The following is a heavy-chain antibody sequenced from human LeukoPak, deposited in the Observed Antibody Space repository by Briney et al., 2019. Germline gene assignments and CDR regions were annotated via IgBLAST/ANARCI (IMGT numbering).Heavy chain of an antibody. CDR1: GGSISSYY. V-gene: IGHV4-59*01. Sequence: SETLSLTCTVSGGSISSYYWSWIRQPPGKGLEWIGYIYYRGSTNYNPSLKSRVTISVDTSKNQFSLKLSSVTAADTAVYYCARAVPSLDAFDIWGQGTMVTVSS. D-gene: IGHD3-16*01. J-gene: IGHJ3*02. CDR2: IYYRGST. CDR3: ARAVPSLDAFDI.